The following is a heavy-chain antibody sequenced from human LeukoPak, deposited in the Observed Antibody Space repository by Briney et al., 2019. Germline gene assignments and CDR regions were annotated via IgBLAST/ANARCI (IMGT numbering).Heavy chain of an antibody. D-gene: IGHD3-3*01. CDR1: GFTFSGYG. V-gene: IGHV3-33*01. CDR3: ARDRDYDFWSGYYYYHYGMDV. J-gene: IGHJ6*02. CDR2: IWYDGSNE. Sequence: GGSLRLSCAASGFTFSGYGMHRVRQAPGKGLEWVATIWYDGSNEYYVDSVKGRFTISRDNSKNTLYLQMNSLRVEDTAVYYCARDRDYDFWSGYYYYHYGMDVWGQGTTVTVSS.